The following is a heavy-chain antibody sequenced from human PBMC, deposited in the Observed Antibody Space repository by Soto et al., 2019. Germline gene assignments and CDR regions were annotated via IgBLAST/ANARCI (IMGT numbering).Heavy chain of an antibody. CDR2: IYPSGNT. CDR3: ARARDYGDFPNYVFDY. CDR1: GGSISSAGYS. Sequence: QLQLQEAGSGLVKPSQTLSLTCAVSGGSISSAGYSWNWIRQPPGKDLEWIGYIYPSGNTYYNPSLKSRVTRSVDRSKNQFSLKLSSVTAADTAVYYCARARDYGDFPNYVFDYWGQGTLVTVSS. V-gene: IGHV4-30-2*01. D-gene: IGHD4-17*01. J-gene: IGHJ4*02.